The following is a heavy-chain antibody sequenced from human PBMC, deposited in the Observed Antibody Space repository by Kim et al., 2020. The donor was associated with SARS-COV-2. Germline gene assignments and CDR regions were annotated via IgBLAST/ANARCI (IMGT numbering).Heavy chain of an antibody. V-gene: IGHV3-23*01. J-gene: IGHJ4*02. D-gene: IGHD6-13*01. CDR3: AKKGRDTSSWYYVDY. Sequence: DSAKGRFTISRDNSKHTLYLQMNSLRAEDTAVYYCAKKGRDTSSWYYVDYWGQGSLVTVSS.